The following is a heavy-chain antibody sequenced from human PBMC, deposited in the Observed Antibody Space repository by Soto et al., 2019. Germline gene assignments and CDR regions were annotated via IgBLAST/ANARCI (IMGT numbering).Heavy chain of an antibody. V-gene: IGHV1-69*06. CDR2: IIPIFGTA. J-gene: IGHJ4*02. CDR1: GGTFSSYA. Sequence: SVKVSCKASGGTFSSYAISWVRQAPGQGLEWMGGIIPIFGTANYAQKFQGRVTITADKSTSTAYMELSSLRSEDTAVYYCAQALTTEFYDSSGYYLYWGQGTLVTVSS. D-gene: IGHD3-22*01. CDR3: AQALTTEFYDSSGYYLY.